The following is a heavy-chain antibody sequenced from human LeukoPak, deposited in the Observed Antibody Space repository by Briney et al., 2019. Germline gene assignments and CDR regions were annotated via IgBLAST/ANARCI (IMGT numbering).Heavy chain of an antibody. CDR1: GFTFSSYA. V-gene: IGHV3-23*01. CDR2: ISGSGGST. Sequence: PGGSLRLSCAASGFTFSSYAMSCVRQAPGKGLEWVSDISGSGGSTYYADSVKSRFTISRDNSKNTLYMQMNSLRAEDTAVYYCAKDLYDSSGYPNDYWGQGTLVTVSS. CDR3: AKDLYDSSGYPNDY. J-gene: IGHJ4*02. D-gene: IGHD3-22*01.